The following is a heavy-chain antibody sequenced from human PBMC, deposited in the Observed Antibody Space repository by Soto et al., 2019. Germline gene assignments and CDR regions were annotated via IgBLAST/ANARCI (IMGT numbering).Heavy chain of an antibody. V-gene: IGHV3-48*04. CDR3: ARVAPQKLTGDRYFDL. J-gene: IGHJ2*01. D-gene: IGHD7-27*01. CDR2: ISSSSSTI. CDR1: GFTFSSYS. Sequence: GGSLRLSCAASGFTFSSYSMNWVRQAPGKGLEWGSYISSSSSTIYYADSVKGRFTISRDNAKNSLYLQMNSLRAEDTAVYYCARVAPQKLTGDRYFDLWGRGTLVTVSS.